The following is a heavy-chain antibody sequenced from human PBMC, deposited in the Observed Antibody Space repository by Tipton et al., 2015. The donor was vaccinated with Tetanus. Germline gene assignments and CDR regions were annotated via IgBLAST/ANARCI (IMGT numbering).Heavy chain of an antibody. CDR3: ARQADNWFDP. D-gene: IGHD2-15*01. Sequence: LRLSCSVSGGSLFSGSFYWAWVRQPPGKGLEWIGNIYYNGNTYYLSSLESRVTISTDTLKNQVSLSLRSVTAADTAVYYCARQADNWFDPWGPGTRVTVSS. CDR2: IYYNGNT. V-gene: IGHV4-39*01. CDR1: GGSLFSGSFY. J-gene: IGHJ5*02.